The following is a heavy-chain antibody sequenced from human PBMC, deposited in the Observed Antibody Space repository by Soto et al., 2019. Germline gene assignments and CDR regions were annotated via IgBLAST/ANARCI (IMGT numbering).Heavy chain of an antibody. CDR2: IDPSDSYT. CDR3: ARQRGADLYYYYGMDV. J-gene: IGHJ6*02. V-gene: IGHV5-10-1*01. Sequence: PGESLKISCKGSGYSFTSYWIGWVRQMPGKGLEWMGRIDPSDSYTNYSPSFQGHVTISADKSISTAYLQWSSLKASDTAMYYCARQRGADLYYYYGMDVWGQGTTVTVSS. CDR1: GYSFTSYW.